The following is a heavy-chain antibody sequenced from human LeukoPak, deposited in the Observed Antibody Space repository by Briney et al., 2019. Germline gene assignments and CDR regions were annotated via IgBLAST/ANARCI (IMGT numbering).Heavy chain of an antibody. J-gene: IGHJ4*02. CDR3: AKEGVAPGGSGDFFGF. V-gene: IGHV3-23*01. CDR1: GFTFGSYA. CDR2: IIASGDRT. D-gene: IGHD3-10*01. Sequence: GGSLRLSCAASGFTFGSYAMTWVRQAPGRGLDWVSTIIASGDRTYYADSVKGRFTVSRDNSKNTLYLQLNSLRAEDTAVYYCAKEGVAPGGSGDFFGFWGQGTLVTVSS.